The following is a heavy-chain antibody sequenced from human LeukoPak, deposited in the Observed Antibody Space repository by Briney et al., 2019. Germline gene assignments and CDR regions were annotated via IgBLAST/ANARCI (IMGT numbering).Heavy chain of an antibody. CDR2: IYTSGST. CDR3: AGTMVVTPDYFDY. CDR1: GGSISSGSYY. V-gene: IGHV4-61*02. Sequence: SQTLSLTCTVSGGSISSGSYYWSWIRQPAGMGLEWIGRIYTSGSTNYNPSLNSRVTISVDTSKNQFSLKLSSVTAADTAVYYCAGTMVVTPDYFDYWGQGTLVTVSS. J-gene: IGHJ4*02. D-gene: IGHD4-23*01.